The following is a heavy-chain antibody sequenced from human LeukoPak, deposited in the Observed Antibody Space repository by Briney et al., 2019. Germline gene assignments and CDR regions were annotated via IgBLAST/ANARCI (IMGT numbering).Heavy chain of an antibody. V-gene: IGHV3-15*01. J-gene: IGHJ4*02. CDR1: GFTFSSAW. Sequence: GGSLRLSCAASGFTFSSAWMSWVRQAPGKGLEWVGRIKSKTHGGTTDYAAPVKGRFTISRDDSENTLYLQMNRLKTDDTGVYYCTVSTAPGLDYWGQGTLVTVSS. CDR3: TVSTAPGLDY. CDR2: IKSKTHGGTT.